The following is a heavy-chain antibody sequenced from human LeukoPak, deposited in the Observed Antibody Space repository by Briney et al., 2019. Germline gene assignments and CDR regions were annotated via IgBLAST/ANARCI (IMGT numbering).Heavy chain of an antibody. CDR1: GDSVSSNSAA. V-gene: IGHV6-1*01. D-gene: IGHD1-26*01. CDR3: ARDRGATDYYYYGMDV. J-gene: IGHJ6*02. CDR2: TYYRSKWYS. Sequence: SQTLSLTCAISGDSVSSNSAAWNWIRQSPSRGLEWLGRTYYRSKWYSDYAVSVKSRITINPDTSKNQFSLQLNSVTPEDTAVYYCARDRGATDYYYYGMDVWGQGTTVTVSS.